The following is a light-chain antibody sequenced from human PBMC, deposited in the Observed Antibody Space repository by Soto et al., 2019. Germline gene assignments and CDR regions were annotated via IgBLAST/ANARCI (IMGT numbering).Light chain of an antibody. CDR1: ALPKKY. CDR2: KDN. V-gene: IGLV3-25*03. CDR3: QSTDGTGILYV. Sequence: SYELTQSPSVSVSPGQTARITCSGDALPKKYVYWYQLRPGQAPLLIVYKDNERPSGIPERFSGSSSGPTATLTISGVQAEDEADYYCQSTDGTGILYVFGGGTKLTVL. J-gene: IGLJ1*01.